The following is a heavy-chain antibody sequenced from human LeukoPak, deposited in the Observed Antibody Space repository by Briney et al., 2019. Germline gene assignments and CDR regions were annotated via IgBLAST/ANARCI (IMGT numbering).Heavy chain of an antibody. CDR2: IKEDGSEK. CDR1: GFNLNSRW. Sequence: PGGSLRLSCVASGFNLNSRWMDWVRQAPGKGLEWVANIKEDGSEKNYADSVKGRFSISRDNAENSLYLQMSSVRAEDTAVYYCARVGCTSTSCLANWGQGTLVTVSS. J-gene: IGHJ4*02. CDR3: ARVGCTSTSCLAN. V-gene: IGHV3-7*01. D-gene: IGHD2-2*01.